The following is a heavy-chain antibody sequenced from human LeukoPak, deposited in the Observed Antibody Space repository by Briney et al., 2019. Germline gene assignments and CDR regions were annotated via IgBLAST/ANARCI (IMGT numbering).Heavy chain of an antibody. J-gene: IGHJ3*02. CDR1: GFTFSSYA. D-gene: IGHD2-15*01. Sequence: QSGGSLRLSCAASGFTFSSYAMSWVRQAPGKGLEWVSAISGSGGSTYYADSVKGRFTISRDNSKNTLYLQMNSLRAEDTAVYYCAKARHVVVVAANDAFDIWGQGTMVTVSS. CDR2: ISGSGGST. V-gene: IGHV3-23*01. CDR3: AKARHVVVVAANDAFDI.